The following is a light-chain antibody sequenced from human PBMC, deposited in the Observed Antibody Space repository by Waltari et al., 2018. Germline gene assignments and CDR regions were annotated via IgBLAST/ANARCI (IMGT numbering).Light chain of an antibody. V-gene: IGKV3-11*01. CDR1: QSVRRY. J-gene: IGKJ1*01. CDR3: QQRSSWPPT. Sequence: EIVLTQSPATPSLSPGERATLSCRASQSVRRYLAWYQQKPGQAPRLLIYDASNRATGIPARFSGGGSGTDFTLTISSLAPEDFAVYYCQQRSSWPPTFGQGTKVEIK. CDR2: DAS.